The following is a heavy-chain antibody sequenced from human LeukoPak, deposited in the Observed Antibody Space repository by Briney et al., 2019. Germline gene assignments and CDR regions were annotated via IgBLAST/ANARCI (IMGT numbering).Heavy chain of an antibody. CDR2: INHSGST. CDR1: GGSFSGYY. V-gene: IGHV4-34*01. J-gene: IGHJ6*03. D-gene: IGHD6-19*01. CDR3: ASAWRDSSGWYVDYYYYYMDV. Sequence: SETLSLTCAVYGGSFSGYYWSWIRQPPGKGLEWIGEINHSGSTNYNPSLKSRVTISVDTSKNQFSLKLSSVTAADTAVYYCASAWRDSSGWYVDYYYYYMDVWGKGTTVTVSS.